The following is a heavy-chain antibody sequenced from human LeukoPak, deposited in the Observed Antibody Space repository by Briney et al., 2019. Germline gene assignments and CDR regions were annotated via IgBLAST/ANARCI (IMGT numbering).Heavy chain of an antibody. CDR1: GFTFSSYS. CDR2: ISSSSSYI. J-gene: IGHJ6*03. V-gene: IGHV3-21*04. Sequence: AGGSLRLSCAASGFTFSSYSMNWVRQAPGKGLEWVSSISSSSSYIYYADSVKGRFTISRDNSKNTLYLEMNSLRAEDTAVYYCAKCRGDYYYYYYMDVWGKGTTVTVSS. CDR3: AKCRGDYYYYYYMDV. D-gene: IGHD2-2*01.